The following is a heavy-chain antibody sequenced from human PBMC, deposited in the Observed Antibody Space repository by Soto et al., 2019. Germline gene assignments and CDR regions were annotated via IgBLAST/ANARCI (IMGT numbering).Heavy chain of an antibody. CDR3: ARDLQLERKNWFDP. CDR2: INAGNGNT. Sequence: ASVKVSCKASGYTFTSYAMHWVRQAPGQRLEWMGWINAGNGNTKYSQKFQGRVTITRGTSASTAYMELSSLRSEDTAVYYCARDLQLERKNWFDPWGQGTLVTVSS. V-gene: IGHV1-3*01. CDR1: GYTFTSYA. D-gene: IGHD1-1*01. J-gene: IGHJ5*02.